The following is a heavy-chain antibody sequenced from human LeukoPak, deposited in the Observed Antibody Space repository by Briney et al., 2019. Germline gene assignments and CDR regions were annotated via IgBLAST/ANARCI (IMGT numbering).Heavy chain of an antibody. CDR2: ISAYNVNT. Sequence: ASVKVSCKASRYTFTTYGISSVRQAPRQRLEWRGWISAYNVNTNYAQKLQGRVTMTTDTSTSTAYMELRSLRSDDTAVYYCARDQVQLERRGLRRYGWFDPWGQGTLVTVSS. D-gene: IGHD1-1*01. J-gene: IGHJ5*02. CDR1: RYTFTTYG. CDR3: ARDQVQLERRGLRRYGWFDP. V-gene: IGHV1-18*01.